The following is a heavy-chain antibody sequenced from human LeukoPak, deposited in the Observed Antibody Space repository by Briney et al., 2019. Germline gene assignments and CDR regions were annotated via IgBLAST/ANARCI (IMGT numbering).Heavy chain of an antibody. CDR2: INPNSGNT. D-gene: IGHD4-17*01. V-gene: IGHV1-18*04. J-gene: IGHJ3*02. CDR3: ARDLPKTTVTTFSAFDI. Sequence: ASVKVSCKASGYTFTGYYMHWVRQAPGQGLEWMGWINPNSGNTNYAQKLQGRVTMTTDTSTSTAYMELRSLRSDDTAVYYCARDLPKTTVTTFSAFDIWGQGTMVTVSS. CDR1: GYTFTGYY.